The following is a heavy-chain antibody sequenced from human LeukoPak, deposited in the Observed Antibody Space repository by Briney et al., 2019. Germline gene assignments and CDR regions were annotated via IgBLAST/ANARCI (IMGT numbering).Heavy chain of an antibody. J-gene: IGHJ5*01. CDR3: ARDRGNSDPGDWFDS. CDR2: ISGSGSTV. Sequence: GGPLRLSCAASGFTFSDYYMSWIRQAPGKGLEWVSYISGSGSTVYYAASVRGRFTISRDNAKNSLFLQMNSLRAEDTAVYYCARDRGNSDPGDWFDSWGQGTLVTVSS. D-gene: IGHD4-23*01. V-gene: IGHV3-11*01. CDR1: GFTFSDYY.